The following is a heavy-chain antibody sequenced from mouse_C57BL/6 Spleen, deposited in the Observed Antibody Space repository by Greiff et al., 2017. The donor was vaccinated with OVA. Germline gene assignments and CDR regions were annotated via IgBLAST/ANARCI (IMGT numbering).Heavy chain of an antibody. CDR2: IDPSDSYT. V-gene: IGHV1-59*01. J-gene: IGHJ2*01. CDR3: AKTALYYFDY. Sequence: VQLQQPGAELVRPGTSVKLSCKASGYTFTSYWMHWVKQRPGQGLEWIGVIDPSDSYTNYNQKFKGKATLTVDTSSSTAYMQLSSLTSEDSAVYYCAKTALYYFDYWGQGTTLTVSS. CDR1: GYTFTSYW. D-gene: IGHD3-2*01.